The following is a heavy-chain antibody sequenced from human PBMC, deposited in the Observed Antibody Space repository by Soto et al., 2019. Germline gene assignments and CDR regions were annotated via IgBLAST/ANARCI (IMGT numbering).Heavy chain of an antibody. J-gene: IGHJ5*01. Sequence: PGGSLRLSCAASGFNVSSNSMNWVRQAPGKGLEWPSLIHSDANTKYADSVKGRFTISRDSSENAFFLQMNSLRAEDTAVYCCARHAWLESWGQGTLVTVSS. CDR3: ARHAWLES. V-gene: IGHV3-53*01. CDR2: IHSDANT. CDR1: GFNVSSNS.